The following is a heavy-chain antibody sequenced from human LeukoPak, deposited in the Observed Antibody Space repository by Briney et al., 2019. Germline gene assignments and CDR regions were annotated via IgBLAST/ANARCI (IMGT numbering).Heavy chain of an antibody. J-gene: IGHJ3*02. V-gene: IGHV3-11*04. CDR3: ARDRYYDSSGYAFDI. D-gene: IGHD3-22*01. CDR2: ISSSGSTI. Sequence: GGSLRLSCAASGFTFSDYYMSWIRQAPGKGLEWVSYISSSGSTIYYADSVKGRFTISRDNAKNSLYLQMNSLRAEDTAVYYCARDRYYDSSGYAFDIWGQGTMVTVSS. CDR1: GFTFSDYY.